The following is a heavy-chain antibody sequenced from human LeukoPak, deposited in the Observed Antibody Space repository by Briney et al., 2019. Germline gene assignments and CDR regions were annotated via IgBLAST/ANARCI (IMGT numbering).Heavy chain of an antibody. J-gene: IGHJ2*01. CDR2: IYYSGST. V-gene: IGHV4-39*01. CDR1: GGSISSSSSY. D-gene: IGHD3-22*01. Sequence: SETLSLTCTVSGGSISSSSSYWGWIRQPPGMGLEWIGSIYYSGSTYYNPSLKSRVTISVDTSKNQFSLKVSSVAAADTAVYYCVRYEGSAYGIDVWGRGTLVTVSS. CDR3: VRYEGSAYGIDV.